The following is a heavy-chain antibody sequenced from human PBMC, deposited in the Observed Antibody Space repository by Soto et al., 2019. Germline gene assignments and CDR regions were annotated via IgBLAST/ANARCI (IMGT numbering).Heavy chain of an antibody. D-gene: IGHD2-21*01. V-gene: IGHV4-59*08. J-gene: IGHJ4*02. Sequence: SVTLSLTCTVSGASISNYYWSWIRQPPGKELEWIGHISYSGYPDYNPSLNGRVTISADTSNNQFSLKLTSVTAADTAVYYCARHYSTDPFDYWGQGALVTVSS. CDR3: ARHYSTDPFDY. CDR1: GASISNYY. CDR2: ISYSGYP.